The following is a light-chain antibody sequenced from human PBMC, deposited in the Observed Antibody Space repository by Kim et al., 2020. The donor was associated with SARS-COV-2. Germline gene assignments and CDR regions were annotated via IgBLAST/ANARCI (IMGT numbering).Light chain of an antibody. CDR2: RKN. CDR1: SNDVGNLG. J-gene: IGLJ3*02. Sequence: QTATHTCTGNSNDVGNLGAAWLQQHQGHPHKLRSYRKNNRHSGISERFSASRSGNTASLTIAGLQPEDEADYYCSAWDISLRTWVFGGGTQLTVL. CDR3: SAWDISLRTWV. V-gene: IGLV10-54*04.